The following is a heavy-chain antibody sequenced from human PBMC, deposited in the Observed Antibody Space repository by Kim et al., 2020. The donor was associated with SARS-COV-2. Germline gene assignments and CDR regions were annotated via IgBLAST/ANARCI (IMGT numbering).Heavy chain of an antibody. CDR1: GFTFDIYA. J-gene: IGHJ6*02. Sequence: GGSLRLSCVASGFTFDIYAMTWVRQAPGKGLEWVSVISGGGVNKFYADSVRGRFTISRDNSKNTLFLQMNSLRDEDTALYYCAKVVVMDDYNYYYYYGMDVWGQGTPVTVSS. CDR2: ISGGGVNK. V-gene: IGHV3-23*01. CDR3: AKVVVMDDYNYYYYYGMDV. D-gene: IGHD3-16*01.